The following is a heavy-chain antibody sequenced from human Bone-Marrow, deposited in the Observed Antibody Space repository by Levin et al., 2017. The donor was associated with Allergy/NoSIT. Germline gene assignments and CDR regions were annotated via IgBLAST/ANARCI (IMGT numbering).Heavy chain of an antibody. D-gene: IGHD3-10*01. CDR1: GGSISGSDW. CDR3: ARGVPSDY. V-gene: IGHV4-4*02. CDR2: IYHSGST. J-gene: IGHJ4*02. Sequence: GSLRLSCAVSGGSISGSDWWSWVRQTPGKGLEWIGEIYHSGSTKYNPSLKSRVSISIDTSKNQFSLRLSSLTAADTAIYYCARGVPSDYWGQGTLVTVSS.